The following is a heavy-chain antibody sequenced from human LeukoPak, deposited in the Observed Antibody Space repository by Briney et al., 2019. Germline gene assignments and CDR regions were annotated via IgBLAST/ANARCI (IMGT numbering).Heavy chain of an antibody. V-gene: IGHV3-9*01. J-gene: IGHJ3*02. Sequence: GGSLRLSCAASGFTFSDYYISWIRQAPGKGLEWVSGISWSSGIIGYADSVKGRFTISRDNAKNSLYLQMDSLRAEDTALYYCAKDTGRPTDAITMEDNAFDIWGQGTMVTVSS. D-gene: IGHD3-3*01. CDR3: AKDTGRPTDAITMEDNAFDI. CDR2: ISWSSGII. CDR1: GFTFSDYY.